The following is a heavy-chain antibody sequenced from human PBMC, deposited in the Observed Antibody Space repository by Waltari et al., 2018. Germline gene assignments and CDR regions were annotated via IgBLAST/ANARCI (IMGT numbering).Heavy chain of an antibody. CDR1: GGSFSGYY. Sequence: QVQLQQWGAGLLKPSETLSLTCAVYGGSFSGYYWSWIRHPPGKGLEWIGEINHSGSTNYNPSLKSRVTISVDTSKNQFSRKLSSVTAADTAVYYCARGNYDFWSGIGWFDPWGQGTLVTVSS. J-gene: IGHJ5*02. D-gene: IGHD3-3*01. CDR3: ARGNYDFWSGIGWFDP. V-gene: IGHV4-34*01. CDR2: INHSGST.